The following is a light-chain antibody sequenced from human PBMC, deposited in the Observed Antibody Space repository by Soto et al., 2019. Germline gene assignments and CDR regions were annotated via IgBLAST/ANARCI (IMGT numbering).Light chain of an antibody. Sequence: QSVLTQPPSVSAAPGQKVTFSCSGSSSNIGNNYVSWYQQLPGTAPKLLIYDNNKRPSGIPDRFSGSKSGTSATLGITGLQTGDEADYYCGTWDSSLSARVFGTGTKVTVL. CDR3: GTWDSSLSARV. J-gene: IGLJ1*01. V-gene: IGLV1-51*01. CDR2: DNN. CDR1: SSNIGNNY.